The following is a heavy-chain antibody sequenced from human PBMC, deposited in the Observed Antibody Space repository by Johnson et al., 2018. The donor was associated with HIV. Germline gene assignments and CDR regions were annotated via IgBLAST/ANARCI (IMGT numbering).Heavy chain of an antibody. D-gene: IGHD1-26*01. CDR3: AKERYMGSTTLADAFDM. CDR2: IWYDGSNK. J-gene: IGHJ3*02. V-gene: IGHV3-33*06. CDR1: GFTFSSYG. Sequence: QMQLVESGGGVVQPGRSLRLSCAASGFTFSSYGIHWVRQAPGKGLEWVAVIWYDGSNKYYADSVKGRFTISRDNSKNTLFLQMNSLRAEDTAVYYCAKERYMGSTTLADAFDMWGQGTMVTVSS.